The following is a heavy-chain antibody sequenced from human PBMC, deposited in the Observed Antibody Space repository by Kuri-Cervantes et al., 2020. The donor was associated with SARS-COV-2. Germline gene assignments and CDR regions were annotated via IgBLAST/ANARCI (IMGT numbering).Heavy chain of an antibody. CDR3: ARDLAYDSSGYAFDY. J-gene: IGHJ4*02. CDR1: GGSISSGSYY. D-gene: IGHD3-22*01. Sequence: SETLSLTCTVSGGSISSGSYYWSWIRQPAGKGLEWIGRIYTSGSTNYNPSLKSRVTIPVDTSKNQFSLKLSSVTAADTAVYYCARDLAYDSSGYAFDYWGQGTLVTVSS. V-gene: IGHV4-61*02. CDR2: IYTSGST.